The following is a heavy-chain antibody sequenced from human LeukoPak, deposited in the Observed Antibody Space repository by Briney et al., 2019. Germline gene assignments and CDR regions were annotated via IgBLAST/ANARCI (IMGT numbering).Heavy chain of an antibody. Sequence: SETQSLTCTVSGGSISSSSYYWGWIRQPPGKGLEWIGSIYYSGSTYYNPSLKSRVTISVDMSKNQFSLKLSSVTAADTAVYYCASGLDSGSGYYYYYYYYMDVWGKGTTVTVSS. CDR1: GGSISSSSYY. J-gene: IGHJ6*03. CDR2: IYYSGST. CDR3: ASGLDSGSGYYYYYYYYMDV. D-gene: IGHD3-22*01. V-gene: IGHV4-39*07.